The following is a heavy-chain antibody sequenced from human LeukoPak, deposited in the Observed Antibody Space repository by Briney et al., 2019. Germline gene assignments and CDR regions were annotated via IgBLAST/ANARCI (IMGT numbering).Heavy chain of an antibody. CDR1: GFTFSSYS. V-gene: IGHV3-21*01. Sequence: GGSLRLSCAASGFTFSSYSMNWVRQAPGKGLEWVSSISSSSSYIYYADSVKGRFTNSRDNAKNSLYLQMNSLRAEDTAVYYCARNGIAAAGNWFDPWGQGTLVTVSS. CDR2: ISSSSSYI. CDR3: ARNGIAAAGNWFDP. J-gene: IGHJ5*02. D-gene: IGHD6-13*01.